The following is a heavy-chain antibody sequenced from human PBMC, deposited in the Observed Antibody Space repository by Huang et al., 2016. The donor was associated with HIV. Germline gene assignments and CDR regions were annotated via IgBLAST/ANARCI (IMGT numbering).Heavy chain of an antibody. Sequence: QVLLVESGGGVVQPGRSLRISCAASGFTFSRYGMHWVRQAPGKGPEWVAFISEDAKTKYYANSGKGRFSISRDNSKTTVYLQLNSLRLEDTAVYYCAKGGSAAAVLDFWGQGTLVTVSS. CDR3: AKGGSAAAVLDF. CDR2: ISEDAKTK. V-gene: IGHV3-30*18. J-gene: IGHJ4*02. CDR1: GFTFSRYG. D-gene: IGHD6-13*01.